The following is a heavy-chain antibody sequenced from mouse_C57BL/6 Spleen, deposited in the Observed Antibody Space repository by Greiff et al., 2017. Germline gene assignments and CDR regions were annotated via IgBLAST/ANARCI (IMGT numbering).Heavy chain of an antibody. CDR2: INPSSGYT. Sequence: QVQLQQSGAELVKPGASVKLSCKASGYTFTSYWMHWVKQRPGQGLEWIGYINPSSGYTKYNQKFKDKATLTADKSSSTAYMKLSSLTSEDSAVYYCAGRGVGYFDYWGQGTTLTVSS. D-gene: IGHD1-1*02. CDR3: AGRGVGYFDY. CDR1: GYTFTSYW. V-gene: IGHV1-7*01. J-gene: IGHJ2*01.